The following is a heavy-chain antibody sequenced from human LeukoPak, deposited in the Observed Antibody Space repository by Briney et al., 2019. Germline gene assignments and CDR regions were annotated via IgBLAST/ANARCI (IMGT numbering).Heavy chain of an antibody. CDR3: ARGLKLRLRGGYYYMDV. Sequence: GASVKVSCKASGHTFTSYDINWVRQATGQGLEGMGWMNPNSGNTGYAQKFQGRVTMTRNTSISTAYMELSSLRSEDTAVYYCARGLKLRLRGGYYYMDVWGKGTTVTVSS. J-gene: IGHJ6*03. CDR2: MNPNSGNT. CDR1: GHTFTSYD. V-gene: IGHV1-8*01. D-gene: IGHD3-10*01.